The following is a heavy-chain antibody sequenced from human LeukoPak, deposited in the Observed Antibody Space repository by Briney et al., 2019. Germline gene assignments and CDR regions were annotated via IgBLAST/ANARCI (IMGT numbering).Heavy chain of an antibody. Sequence: GRSLRLSCAASGFTFSSYAMSWVRQAPGKGLEWVSAISGSGGSTYYADSVKGRFTISRDNSKNTLYLQMNSLRAEDTAVYYCAKKSSYGFYYFDYWGQGTLVTVSS. D-gene: IGHD5-18*01. CDR3: AKKSSYGFYYFDY. CDR2: ISGSGGST. J-gene: IGHJ4*02. CDR1: GFTFSSYA. V-gene: IGHV3-23*01.